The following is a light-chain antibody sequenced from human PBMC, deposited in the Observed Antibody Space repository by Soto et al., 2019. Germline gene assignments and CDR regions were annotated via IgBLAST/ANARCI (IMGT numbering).Light chain of an antibody. J-gene: IGLJ1*01. CDR1: SSDVGGYNF. V-gene: IGLV2-11*01. CDR3: CSYAGSYTHV. CDR2: DDT. Sequence: QSVLTQPRSVSGSPGQSVTISCTGTSSDVGGYNFVSWYQQYPGKAPKLIIYDDTKGPSGVPDRFSGSKSGNTASLTISGLQTDDEADYYCCSYAGSYTHVFGTGTKVTVL.